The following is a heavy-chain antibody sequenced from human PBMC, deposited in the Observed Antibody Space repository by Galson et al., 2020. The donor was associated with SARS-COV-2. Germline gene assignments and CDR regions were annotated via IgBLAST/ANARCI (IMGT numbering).Heavy chain of an antibody. V-gene: IGHV1-24*01. CDR3: ATVPVLRFLEWLLVY. Sequence: ASVKVSCKVSGYTLTELSMHWVRPAPGKGLEWMGGFDPEDGETIYAQKFQGRVTMTEDTSTDTAYMELSSLRSEDTAVYYCATVPVLRFLEWLLVYWGQGTLATVSS. D-gene: IGHD3-3*01. CDR2: FDPEDGET. J-gene: IGHJ4*02. CDR1: GYTLTELS.